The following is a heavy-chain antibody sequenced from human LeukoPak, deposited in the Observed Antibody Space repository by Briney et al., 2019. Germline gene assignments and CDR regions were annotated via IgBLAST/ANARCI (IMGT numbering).Heavy chain of an antibody. J-gene: IGHJ5*02. D-gene: IGHD3-10*01. CDR2: ISSSSYI. CDR3: SEEYAGSGSYYFGGSSWFDP. V-gene: IGHV3-21*01. Sequence: GGALRLSCAASGFTFSSYSMNWVRQAPGRGLEWVSSISSSSYIYYADSVKGRFTISKDNAKNSLYLQIKSLIAEDPAVFCCSEEYAGSGSYYFGGSSWFDPWGQGTLVTVSS. CDR1: GFTFSSYS.